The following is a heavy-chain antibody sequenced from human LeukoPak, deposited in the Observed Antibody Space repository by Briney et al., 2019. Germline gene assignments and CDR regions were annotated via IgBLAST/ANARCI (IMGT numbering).Heavy chain of an antibody. CDR3: ARGEGLYGILTGCFDY. Sequence: AAVKVSCKASGYTFTGYYLHCVRQAPVQGLEWMGIINPSGGSTSYAQKFQGRVTMTRDMSTSTVYMELSSLRSDDTAVYYCARGEGLYGILTGCFDYWGQGTLVTVSS. CDR1: GYTFTGYY. V-gene: IGHV1-46*01. D-gene: IGHD3-9*01. J-gene: IGHJ4*02. CDR2: INPSGGST.